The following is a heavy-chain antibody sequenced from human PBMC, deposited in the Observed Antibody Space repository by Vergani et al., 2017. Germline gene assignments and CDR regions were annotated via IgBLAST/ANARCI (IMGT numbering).Heavy chain of an antibody. CDR2: IDHTGRP. CDR3: ARVNTETNGHLYYYYYMDV. CDR1: GGSFTSYH. D-gene: IGHD4-11*01. V-gene: IGHV4-34*01. J-gene: IGHJ6*03. Sequence: QVQLQQWGGGLLKPSETLSLTCVVNGGSFTSYHWTWIRQSPGEGLEWVGDIDHTGRPDYNPSLKSRLTISVDKSRNLLSLTLNSVTATDTALYFCARVNTETNGHLYYYYYMDVWGQGTAVTVS.